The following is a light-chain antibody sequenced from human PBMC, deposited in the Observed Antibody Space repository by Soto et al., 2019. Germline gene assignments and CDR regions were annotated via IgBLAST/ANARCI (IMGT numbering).Light chain of an antibody. CDR3: QQYNSFSGT. CDR1: QRISTW. V-gene: IGKV1-5*01. CDR2: DAS. J-gene: IGKJ2*02. Sequence: DIQMTQSPSTLSASVGDRVTITCRASQRISTWLAWYQQKPGKAPKLLIYDASGLQSGVPSRFSGSGSGIEFTLTISSLQPDDFATYYCQQYNSFSGTFGQGTKLEIK.